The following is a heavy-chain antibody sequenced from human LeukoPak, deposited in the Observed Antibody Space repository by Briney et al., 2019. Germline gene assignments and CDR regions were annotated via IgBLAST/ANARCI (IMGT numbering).Heavy chain of an antibody. CDR2: IYYSGGT. Sequence: EALSLTCTDSGGSISSSSYYWGWIRQPPGKGLEWIGSIYYSGGTYYNPSLKSRVTISIDTSKNEFSLKLTSVTAADTAVYFCAREANYYGSGSYFEGTFDYWGQGSLVTVSS. J-gene: IGHJ4*02. CDR3: AREANYYGSGSYFEGTFDY. CDR1: GGSISSSSYY. V-gene: IGHV4-39*07. D-gene: IGHD3-10*01.